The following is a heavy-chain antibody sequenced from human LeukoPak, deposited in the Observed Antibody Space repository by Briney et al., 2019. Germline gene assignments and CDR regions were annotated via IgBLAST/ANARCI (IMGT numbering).Heavy chain of an antibody. V-gene: IGHV4-39*07. D-gene: IGHD3-10*01. J-gene: IGHJ6*03. Sequence: SETLSLTCTVSGGSISSSSYYWGWIRQPPGKGLEWIGSIYYSGRTYYNPSLKSRVTISVDTSKNQFSLKLSSVTAADTAVYYCATRGLITMVRGLNTSAVGVTHYYYMDVWGKGTMVTVSS. CDR1: GGSISSSSYY. CDR2: IYYSGRT. CDR3: ATRGLITMVRGLNTSAVGVTHYYYMDV.